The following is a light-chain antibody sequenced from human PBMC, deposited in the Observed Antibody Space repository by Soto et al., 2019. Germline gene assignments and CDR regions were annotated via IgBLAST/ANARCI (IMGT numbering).Light chain of an antibody. V-gene: IGKV3-20*01. CDR1: QSVSSSY. CDR2: GAS. Sequence: EIVLTQSPGTLSLSPGERATLSCRASQSVSSSYLAWYQQQPGQAPRLLIYGASSRATGIPDRFSGSGSGTDFTLTISRLEPEDFAVYYCHQYDSSPLTFVGGTKVEIK. CDR3: HQYDSSPLT. J-gene: IGKJ4*01.